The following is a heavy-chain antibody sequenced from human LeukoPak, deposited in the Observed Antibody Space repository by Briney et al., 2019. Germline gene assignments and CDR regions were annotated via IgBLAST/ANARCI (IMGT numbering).Heavy chain of an antibody. CDR2: ISGSGGST. D-gene: IGHD3-22*01. CDR1: GFTLSSYG. J-gene: IGHJ4*02. Sequence: PTGGSLRLSCAASGFTLSSYGMSWVRQAAGKGLEWVSAISGSGGSTYYADSVKGRFTISRDKSKNTLYLQMNSLRAEDTAVYYCAKGGYYIHYFDYWGQGTLVTVSS. CDR3: AKGGYYIHYFDY. V-gene: IGHV3-23*01.